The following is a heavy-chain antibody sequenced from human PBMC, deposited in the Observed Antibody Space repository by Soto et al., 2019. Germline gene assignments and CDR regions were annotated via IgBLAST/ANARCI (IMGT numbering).Heavy chain of an antibody. V-gene: IGHV4-34*01. CDR3: ARPSYALNWDFHYGMQV. Sequence: SETLCLTCAVSGGSFSGYYWTWIRQIPGKGLEWIGEINQSGNTKYNPSLMSRVTMSVDTSRNQFSLKLRSVTDADTAVYYCARPSYALNWDFHYGMQVWGQGTPVTVS. D-gene: IGHD2-2*01. CDR2: INQSGNT. J-gene: IGHJ6*01. CDR1: GGSFSGYY.